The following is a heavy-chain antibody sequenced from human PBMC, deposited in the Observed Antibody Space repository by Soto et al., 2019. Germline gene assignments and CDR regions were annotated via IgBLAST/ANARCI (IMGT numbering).Heavy chain of an antibody. Sequence: SETLSLTCTVSGGSISSSSYYWGWIRQPPGKGLEWIGSIYYSGSTYYNPSLKSRVTISVDTSKNQFSLKLSSVTAADTAVYYCARCMWDVITGSYGMDVWAKGPRSPSP. J-gene: IGHJ6*02. CDR3: ARCMWDVITGSYGMDV. D-gene: IGHD1-26*01. CDR1: GGSISSSSYY. CDR2: IYYSGST. V-gene: IGHV4-39*01.